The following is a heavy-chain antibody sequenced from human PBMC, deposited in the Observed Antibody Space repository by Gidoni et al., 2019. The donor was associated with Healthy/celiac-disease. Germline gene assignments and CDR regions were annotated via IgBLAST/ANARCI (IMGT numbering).Heavy chain of an antibody. D-gene: IGHD5-12*01. V-gene: IGHV3-7*03. Sequence: EVQLVESGGGLVQPGGSLRLSCAASGFTFSSYWMSWVRQAPGKGLEWVANIKQDGSEKYYVDSVKGRFTISRDNAKNSLYLQMNSLRAEDTAVYYCARDDTPVATIPDYWGQGTLVTVSS. CDR1: GFTFSSYW. J-gene: IGHJ4*02. CDR2: IKQDGSEK. CDR3: ARDDTPVATIPDY.